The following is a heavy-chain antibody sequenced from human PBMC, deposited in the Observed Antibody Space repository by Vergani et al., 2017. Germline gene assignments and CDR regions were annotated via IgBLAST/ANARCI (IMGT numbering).Heavy chain of an antibody. J-gene: IGHJ6*02. Sequence: EVQLVESGGGLVQPGGSLRLSCAASGFTFSSYWMHWVRQAPGKGLVWVSRINSDGSSTSYADSVKGRFTISRDNAKNTLYLQMHSLRAEDAAVYYCARVVDSSGWRDGYGMDVWGQGTTVTVSS. CDR1: GFTFSSYW. CDR2: INSDGSST. V-gene: IGHV3-74*01. CDR3: ARVVDSSGWRDGYGMDV. D-gene: IGHD6-19*01.